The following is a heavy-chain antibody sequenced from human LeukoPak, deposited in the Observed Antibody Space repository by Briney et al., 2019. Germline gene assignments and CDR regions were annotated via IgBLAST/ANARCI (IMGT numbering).Heavy chain of an antibody. Sequence: GGSLRLSCAASGFTFSSYAMSWVRLAPGKGLEWVSAISGSGISTYYADSVRGRFTISRDNSKNTLYLQMNSLRAEDTAVYYCAKAKAGIAVAGFHYWGQGTLVTVSS. J-gene: IGHJ4*02. CDR2: ISGSGIST. CDR1: GFTFSSYA. V-gene: IGHV3-23*01. D-gene: IGHD6-19*01. CDR3: AKAKAGIAVAGFHY.